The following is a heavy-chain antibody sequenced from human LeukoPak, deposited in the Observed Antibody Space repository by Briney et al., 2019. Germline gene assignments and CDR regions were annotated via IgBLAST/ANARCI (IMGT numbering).Heavy chain of an antibody. Sequence: PSETLSLTCTVSGGSISSSSYYWGWIRQPPGEGLEWIGSIYYSGSTYYNPSLKSRVTISVDTSKNQFSLKLSSVTAADTAVYYCARLGQVGAVVYWGQGTLVTVSS. V-gene: IGHV4-39*01. D-gene: IGHD1-26*01. J-gene: IGHJ4*02. CDR3: ARLGQVGAVVY. CDR2: IYYSGST. CDR1: GGSISSSSYY.